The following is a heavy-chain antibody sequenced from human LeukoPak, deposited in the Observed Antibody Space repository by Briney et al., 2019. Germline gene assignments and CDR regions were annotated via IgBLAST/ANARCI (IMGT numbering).Heavy chain of an antibody. D-gene: IGHD4-23*01. CDR1: GFTVSSNY. CDR3: ARDESALDYGGNSGGYFDY. Sequence: GGSLRLSCAASGFTVSSNYMSWVRQAPGKGLEWVSVIYSGGSTYYADSVKGRFTISRDNSKNTLYLQMNSLRAEDTAVYYCARDESALDYGGNSGGYFDYWGQGTLVTVSS. V-gene: IGHV3-66*02. CDR2: IYSGGST. J-gene: IGHJ4*02.